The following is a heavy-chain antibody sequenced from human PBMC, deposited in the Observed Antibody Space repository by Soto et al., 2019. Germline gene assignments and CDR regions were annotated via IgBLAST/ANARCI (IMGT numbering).Heavy chain of an antibody. V-gene: IGHV1-2*04. D-gene: IGHD2-15*01. CDR1: GYTLTGYY. CDR3: ARSGKDIVVVVAAPKVNYYYYYMDV. CDR2: INPNSGGT. Sequence: ASVKVSCKASGYTLTGYYMHWLRQAPGQGLEWMGWINPNSGGTNYAQKFQGWVTMTRDTSISTAYMELSRLRSDDTAVYYCARSGKDIVVVVAAPKVNYYYYYMDVWGKGTTVTVSS. J-gene: IGHJ6*03.